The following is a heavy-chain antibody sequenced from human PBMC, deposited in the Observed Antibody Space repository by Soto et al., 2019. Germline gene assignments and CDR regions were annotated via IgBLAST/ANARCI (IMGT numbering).Heavy chain of an antibody. V-gene: IGHV1-2*04. Sequence: ASVKVSCKASGYTFTGYYMHWVRQAPGQGLEWMGWINPNSGSTNYAQKFQGWVTMTRDTSISTAYMELSRLRSDDTAVYYCARLFFSSTSCYAFDIWGQGTMVTVSS. J-gene: IGHJ3*02. CDR2: INPNSGST. CDR3: ARLFFSSTSCYAFDI. CDR1: GYTFTGYY. D-gene: IGHD2-2*01.